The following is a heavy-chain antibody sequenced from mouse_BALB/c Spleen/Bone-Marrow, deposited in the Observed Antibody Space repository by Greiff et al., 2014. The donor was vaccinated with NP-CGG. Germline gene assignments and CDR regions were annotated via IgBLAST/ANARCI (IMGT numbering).Heavy chain of an antibody. Sequence: VMLVESGPGLVAPSQSLSITCTVSGFSVISYGVSWVHQPPGKGLEWLGVICGDGSTNYHSALISRLSISKDNSKSQVLLKLNSLQTDDTATYDCAKQEGFSYAMDYWGQGTSVTVSS. J-gene: IGHJ4*01. CDR3: AKQEGFSYAMDY. CDR1: GFSVISYG. CDR2: ICGDGST. V-gene: IGHV2-3*01.